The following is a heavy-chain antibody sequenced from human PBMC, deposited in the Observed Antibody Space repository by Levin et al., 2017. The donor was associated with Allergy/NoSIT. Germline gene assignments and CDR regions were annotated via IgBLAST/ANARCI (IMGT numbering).Heavy chain of an antibody. Sequence: GESLKISCKGSGYSFTSYWIGWVRQMPGKGLEWMGIIYPGDSDTRYSPSFQGQVTISADKSISTAYLQWSSLKASDTAMYYCARHTYYYDSSGYYEVRLDYWGQGTLVTVSS. D-gene: IGHD3-22*01. CDR1: GYSFTSYW. CDR2: IYPGDSDT. J-gene: IGHJ4*02. CDR3: ARHTYYYDSSGYYEVRLDY. V-gene: IGHV5-51*01.